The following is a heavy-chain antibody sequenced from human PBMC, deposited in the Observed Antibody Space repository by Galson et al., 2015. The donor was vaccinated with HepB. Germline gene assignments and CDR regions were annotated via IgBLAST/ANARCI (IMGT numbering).Heavy chain of an antibody. CDR3: AKVFPEKTDGWYRQALYYFDS. CDR1: GFTVSYYP. CDR2: ITPSGDNT. J-gene: IGHJ4*01. V-gene: IGHV3-23*01. D-gene: IGHD6-19*01. Sequence: SLRLSCAASGFTVSYYPMSWVRQAPGKGLDWVSAITPSGDNTYSADSMKGRFTISRDNSKNTLFLQMNSLRADDTAIYFCAKVFPEKTDGWYRQALYYFDSWGHGTRVTVSS.